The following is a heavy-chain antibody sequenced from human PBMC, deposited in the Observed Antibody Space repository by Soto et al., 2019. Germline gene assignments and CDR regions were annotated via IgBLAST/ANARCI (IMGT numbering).Heavy chain of an antibody. CDR3: ASQLSSGYWYYFDY. CDR2: IIPIFGTA. Sequence: QVQLVQSGAEVKKPGSSVKVSCKASGGTFSSYAISWVRQAPGQGLEWMGGIIPIFGTANYAQKFQGRVTITADESTSTAYMELSSLRSEDTAVYYCASQLSSGYWYYFDYWGQGTLVTVSS. V-gene: IGHV1-69*01. CDR1: GGTFSSYA. D-gene: IGHD6-19*01. J-gene: IGHJ4*02.